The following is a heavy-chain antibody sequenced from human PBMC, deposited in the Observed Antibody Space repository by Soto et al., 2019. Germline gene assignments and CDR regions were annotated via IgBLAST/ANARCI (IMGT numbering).Heavy chain of an antibody. J-gene: IGHJ6*02. V-gene: IGHV3-23*01. Sequence: GGSLRLSCAASGFTFSSYAMSWVRQAPGKGLEWVSAISGSGGSTYYADSVKGRFTISRDNSKNTLYLQMNSLRAEDTAVYYCAKGRRDGYNYYYYGMDVWGQGTTVTVSS. CDR2: ISGSGGST. CDR1: GFTFSSYA. CDR3: AKGRRDGYNYYYYGMDV. D-gene: IGHD5-12*01.